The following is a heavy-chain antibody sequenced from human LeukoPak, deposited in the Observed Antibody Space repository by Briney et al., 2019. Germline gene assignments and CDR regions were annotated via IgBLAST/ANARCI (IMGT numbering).Heavy chain of an antibody. D-gene: IGHD4-17*01. Sequence: SETLSLTCTVSGYSISSGYYWVWIRQPPGKGLEWIGSIYRSGSTNYNPSLKSRVTISVDTSKNQFSLKLSSVTAADTAVYYCARDWPVYSTVTTSGGYRGYYYYMDVWGKGTTVTISS. J-gene: IGHJ6*03. V-gene: IGHV4-38-2*02. CDR1: GYSISSGYY. CDR3: ARDWPVYSTVTTSGGYRGYYYYMDV. CDR2: IYRSGST.